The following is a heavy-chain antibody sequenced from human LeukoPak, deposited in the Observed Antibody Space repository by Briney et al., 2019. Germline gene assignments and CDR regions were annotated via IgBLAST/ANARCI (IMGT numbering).Heavy chain of an antibody. CDR2: IKQDGSEK. J-gene: IGHJ5*02. CDR3: ARRAGGLARNNWFDP. D-gene: IGHD3-16*01. V-gene: IGHV3-7*01. CDR1: GFTFSSYW. Sequence: PGGSLRLSCAASGFTFSSYWMSWVRQAPGKGLEWVANIKQDGSEKYYVDSVKGQFTISRDNAKNTLYLQMNSLRAVDTAVYYCARRAGGLARNNWFDPWGQGTLVTVSS.